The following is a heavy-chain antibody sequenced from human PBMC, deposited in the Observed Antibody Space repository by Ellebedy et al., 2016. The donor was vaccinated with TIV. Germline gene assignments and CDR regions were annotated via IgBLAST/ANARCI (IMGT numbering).Heavy chain of an antibody. CDR2: FDPEDGET. D-gene: IGHD3-22*01. Sequence: AASVKVSCKVSGYTLTELSMHWVRQAPGKGLEWMGGFDPEDGETIYAQKFQGRVTMTEDTSTDTAYMELSSLRSEDTAVYYCATSASYDSSGYCFSYWGQGTLVTVSS. J-gene: IGHJ4*02. V-gene: IGHV1-24*01. CDR3: ATSASYDSSGYCFSY. CDR1: GYTLTELS.